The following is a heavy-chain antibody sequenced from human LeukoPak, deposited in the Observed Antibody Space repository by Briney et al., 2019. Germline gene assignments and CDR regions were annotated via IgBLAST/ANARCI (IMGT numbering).Heavy chain of an antibody. V-gene: IGHV3-30-3*01. J-gene: IGHJ5*02. CDR3: ARGETRFDP. CDR2: ISYDGSNK. Sequence: GGSLRLSCAASGFTFSSYAMHWVRQAPGKGLEWVAVISYDGSNKYYADSVKGRFTISRDNSKNTLYLQVNSLRAEDTAVYYCARGETRFDPWGQGTLVTVSS. CDR1: GFTFSSYA. D-gene: IGHD1-26*01.